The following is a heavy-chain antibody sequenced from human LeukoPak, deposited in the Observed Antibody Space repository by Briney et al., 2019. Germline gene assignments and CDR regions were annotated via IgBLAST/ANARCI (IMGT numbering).Heavy chain of an antibody. Sequence: SETLSLTCAVYGGSFSGYYWSWIRQPPGKGLEWIGEINHSGSTNYNPSLKSRVTISVDTSKNQFSLKLSSVTAADTAVYYCARGIVATITSQNWFDPWGQGTLVIVSS. D-gene: IGHD5-12*01. V-gene: IGHV4-34*01. J-gene: IGHJ5*02. CDR3: ARGIVATITSQNWFDP. CDR2: INHSGST. CDR1: GGSFSGYY.